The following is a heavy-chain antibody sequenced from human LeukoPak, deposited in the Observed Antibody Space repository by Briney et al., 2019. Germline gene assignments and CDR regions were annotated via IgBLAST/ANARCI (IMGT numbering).Heavy chain of an antibody. CDR1: GFSLGDFG. V-gene: IGHV3-49*04. CDR2: IGRKTYGETS. CDR3: TTNRTRPLPNDY. D-gene: IGHD1-14*01. J-gene: IGHJ4*02. Sequence: GGSLRLSCTGSGFSLGDFGVSWVRQAPGKGLEWVSCIGRKTYGETSQYAASVRGRFSISRDDSENIAYLQMNSLKIEDTAVYYCTTNRTRPLPNDYWGQGTLVTVSS.